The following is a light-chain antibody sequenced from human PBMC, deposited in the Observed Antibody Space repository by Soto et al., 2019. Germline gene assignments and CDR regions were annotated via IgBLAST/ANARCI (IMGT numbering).Light chain of an antibody. CDR2: KGT. J-gene: IGLJ1*01. CDR1: SSDIGAYNS. Sequence: QSALSQPASVSGSPGQSITISCYGTSSDIGAYNSVSWYQQHPHKAPQVIIYKGTQRPSGVSHRFSGSTSGNAASLTISGLQADDEADYFCCSSAPESTYVCGSGTKLTVL. CDR3: CSSAPESTYV. V-gene: IGLV2-23*01.